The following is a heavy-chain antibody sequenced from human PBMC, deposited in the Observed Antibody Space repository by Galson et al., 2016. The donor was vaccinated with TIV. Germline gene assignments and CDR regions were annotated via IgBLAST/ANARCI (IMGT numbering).Heavy chain of an antibody. J-gene: IGHJ6*02. CDR1: GFTFSSYA. CDR2: IRGSGISK. D-gene: IGHD3-9*01. V-gene: IGHV3-23*01. CDR3: AKHFTRYVVSDGVLDV. Sequence: SLRLSCAASGFTFSSYAMGWVRQVPGKGLEWVSTIRGSGISKYYADSVKGRFTISRDNSKSTVYLRMDSLRAEDTAIYYCAKHFTRYVVSDGVLDVWGQGTTVTVSS.